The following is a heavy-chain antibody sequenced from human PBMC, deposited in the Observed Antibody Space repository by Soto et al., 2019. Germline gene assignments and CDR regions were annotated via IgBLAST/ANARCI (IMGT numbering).Heavy chain of an antibody. CDR2: IYNSGFT. D-gene: IGHD6-19*01. J-gene: IGHJ6*02. V-gene: IGHV4-59*01. CDR1: GDTISAYY. CDR3: ARLERTVAGYYYYYGVDV. Sequence: SETLSLTCTVSGDTISAYYWSWIRQPPGKGLEWIGHIYNSGFTNYNPSLEGRVTISVDTSRNYFSLKVRSVTTADTAVYYCARLERTVAGYYYYYGVDVWGQGTTVTVSS.